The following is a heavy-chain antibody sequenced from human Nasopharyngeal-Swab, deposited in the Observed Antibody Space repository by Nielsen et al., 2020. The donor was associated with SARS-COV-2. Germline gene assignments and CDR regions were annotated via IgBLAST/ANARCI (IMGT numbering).Heavy chain of an antibody. Sequence: GESLKISCAASGFTFSSYSMNWVRQAPGKGLEWVSSISSSSSYIYYADSMKGRFTISRDNAKNSLYLQMNSLRAEDNAVYYCARDGDYSGWELTDYWGQGTLVTVSS. J-gene: IGHJ4*02. D-gene: IGHD1-26*01. CDR3: ARDGDYSGWELTDY. CDR1: GFTFSSYS. CDR2: ISSSSSYI. V-gene: IGHV3-21*01.